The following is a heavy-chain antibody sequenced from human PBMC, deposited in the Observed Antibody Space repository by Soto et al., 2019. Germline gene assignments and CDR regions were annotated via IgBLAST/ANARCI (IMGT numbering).Heavy chain of an antibody. V-gene: IGHV3-7*01. CDR3: ARVGRYGWDFDH. D-gene: IGHD5-18*01. CDR1: AFSFRRYW. Sequence: LRLSCAASAFSFRRYWMTWVRQAPGKGLEWVALINEDGSQKYYVGSVKGRFIISRDNAKDSVYMQMDRLRAGDTAVNFCARVGRYGWDFDHWGQGTLVTVPQ. J-gene: IGHJ4*02. CDR2: INEDGSQK.